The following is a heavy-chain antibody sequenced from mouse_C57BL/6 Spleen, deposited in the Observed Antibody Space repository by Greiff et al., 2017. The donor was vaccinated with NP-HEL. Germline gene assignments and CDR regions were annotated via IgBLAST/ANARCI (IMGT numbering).Heavy chain of an antibody. CDR2: INYDGSST. CDR1: GFTFSDYY. Sequence: EVHLVESEGGLVQPGSSMKLSCTASGFTFSDYYMAWVRQVPEKGLEWVANINYDGSSTYYLDSLKSRFIISRDNAKNILYLQMSSLKSEDTATYYCARANYYGSSSYYFDYWGQGTTLTVSS. J-gene: IGHJ2*01. V-gene: IGHV5-16*01. D-gene: IGHD1-1*01. CDR3: ARANYYGSSSYYFDY.